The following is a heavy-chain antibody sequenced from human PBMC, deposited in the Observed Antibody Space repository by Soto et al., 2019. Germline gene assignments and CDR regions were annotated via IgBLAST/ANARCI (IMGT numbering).Heavy chain of an antibody. J-gene: IGHJ4*02. CDR2: IGRSGETI. D-gene: IGHD6-6*01. CDR3: ARDSRGGAARRPTFYY. CDR1: GFTFSSFE. V-gene: IGHV3-48*03. Sequence: GSLRLSCVGSGFTFSSFEMNWVRQTPGKGLEWLSYIGRSGETIYYADSVKGRFTISRDNAKSSLFLQMTGLRDEDTGIYYCARDSRGGAARRPTFYYWGRGTLVTVSS.